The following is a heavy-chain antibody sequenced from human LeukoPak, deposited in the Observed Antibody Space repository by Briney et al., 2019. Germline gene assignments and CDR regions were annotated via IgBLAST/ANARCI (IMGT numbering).Heavy chain of an antibody. Sequence: PGGSLRLSCAVSGFTFSSYAMTWVRQAPGKGLEWVSVISGSGGSTYYADSVKGRFNISRDNSKNTLYLQMNSLRAEDTAVYYCAKDPTLSPIVGSTLNHDYFDHWGQGTLVTVSS. CDR1: GFTFSSYA. CDR2: ISGSGGST. CDR3: AKDPTLSPIVGSTLNHDYFDH. J-gene: IGHJ4*02. V-gene: IGHV3-23*01. D-gene: IGHD1-26*01.